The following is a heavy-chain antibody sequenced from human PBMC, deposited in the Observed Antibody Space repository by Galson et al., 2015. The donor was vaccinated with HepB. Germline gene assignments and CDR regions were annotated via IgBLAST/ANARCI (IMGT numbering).Heavy chain of an antibody. V-gene: IGHV3-11*01. J-gene: IGHJ2*01. D-gene: IGHD6-19*01. CDR1: GFTFSDYY. CDR2: ISSSGSTI. CDR3: ARDRAHSSGWYGYWYFDL. Sequence: LRLSCAASGFTFSDYYMSWIRQAPGKGLEWVSYISSSGSTIYYADSVKGRFTISRDNAKNSLYLQMNSLRAEDTAVYYCARDRAHSSGWYGYWYFDLWGRGTLVTVSS.